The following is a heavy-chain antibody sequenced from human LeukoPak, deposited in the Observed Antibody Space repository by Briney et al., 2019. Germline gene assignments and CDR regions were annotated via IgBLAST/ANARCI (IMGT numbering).Heavy chain of an antibody. D-gene: IGHD6-13*01. J-gene: IGHJ6*02. CDR1: GFTFSSYA. Sequence: QSGGSLRLSCAASGFTFSSYAMSWVRQAPGKGLEWVSGISGSGGSTCYADSVKGRFTVSRDNSKNTLYLQMNSLRAEDTAVYYCASGSSSWYEVYYYGMDVWGQGTTVTVSS. CDR3: ASGSSSWYEVYYYGMDV. V-gene: IGHV3-23*01. CDR2: ISGSGGST.